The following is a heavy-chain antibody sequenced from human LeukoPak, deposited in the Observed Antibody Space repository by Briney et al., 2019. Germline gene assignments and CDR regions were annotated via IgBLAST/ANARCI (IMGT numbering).Heavy chain of an antibody. CDR3: ARSNGLLWFGELISDY. CDR2: IYYTGST. Sequence: SETLSLTCTVSGDSISSSSFYWGWIRQPPGKGLEWIGSIYYTGSTYYSPSLKSRVTISVGTSKNQFSLKLSSVTAADTAVYYCARSNGLLWFGELISDYWGQGTLVTVSS. CDR1: GDSISSSSFY. J-gene: IGHJ4*02. V-gene: IGHV4-39*01. D-gene: IGHD3-10*01.